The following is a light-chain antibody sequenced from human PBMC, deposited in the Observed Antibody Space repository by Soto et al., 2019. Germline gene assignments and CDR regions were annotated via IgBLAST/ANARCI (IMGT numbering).Light chain of an antibody. Sequence: QSALTQPASVSGSPGQSITISCTGTSSDVGGYSYVSWYQQHPGKTPKLMIYEVSNRPSGVSHRFSGSKSGNTASLTISGLQTEDEADYYFSSFSSITREVFGGGTKLTVL. CDR1: SSDVGGYSY. CDR3: SSFSSITREV. J-gene: IGLJ2*01. CDR2: EVS. V-gene: IGLV2-14*01.